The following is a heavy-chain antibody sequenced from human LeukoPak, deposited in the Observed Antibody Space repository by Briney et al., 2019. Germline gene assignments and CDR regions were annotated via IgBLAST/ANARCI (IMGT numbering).Heavy chain of an antibody. CDR2: IYYSGST. J-gene: IGHJ4*02. V-gene: IGHV4-30-4*08. CDR3: ARGSYDSSGYFQTPFDY. CDR1: GGSISSGDYY. D-gene: IGHD3-22*01. Sequence: PSETLSLTCTVSGGSISSGDYYWSWIRQPPGKGLEWIGYIYYSGSTYYNPSLKSRVTISVDTSKNQFSLKLSSVTAADTAVYYCARGSYDSSGYFQTPFDYWGQGTLVTVSS.